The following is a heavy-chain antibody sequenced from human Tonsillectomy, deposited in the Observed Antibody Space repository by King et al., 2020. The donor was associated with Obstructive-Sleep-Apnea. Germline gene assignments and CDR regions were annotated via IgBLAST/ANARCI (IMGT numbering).Heavy chain of an antibody. CDR1: GFTFSSYG. J-gene: IGHJ5*02. V-gene: IGHV3-30*02. Sequence: VQLVESGGGAVHPGTSLRLSCATSGFTFSSYGMHWVRQAPGKGLEWVAFIRYDGSDEYYADSVKGRFTISRDSSKNTLYLQMNSLRTEDTAVYHCAKDSVQVTTIPNWFDPWGQGTLVTVSS. CDR2: IRYDGSDE. CDR3: AKDSVQVTTIPNWFDP. D-gene: IGHD5-12*01.